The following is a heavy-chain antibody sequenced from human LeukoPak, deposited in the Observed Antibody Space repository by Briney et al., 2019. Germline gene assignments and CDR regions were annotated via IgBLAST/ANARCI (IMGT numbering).Heavy chain of an antibody. CDR2: INPNSGDT. J-gene: IGHJ3*02. V-gene: IGHV1-2*06. D-gene: IGHD1-14*01. CDR1: GYTFTAYY. CDR3: ARDVSGISSATDTFDM. Sequence: ASVKVSCKASGYTFTAYYMRWVRQAPGQGLEWVGRINPNSGDTNYAQKFQGRVTMTRDTSISTVYMELTGLRSDDTAVYYCARDVSGISSATDTFDMWGQGTVVTVSS.